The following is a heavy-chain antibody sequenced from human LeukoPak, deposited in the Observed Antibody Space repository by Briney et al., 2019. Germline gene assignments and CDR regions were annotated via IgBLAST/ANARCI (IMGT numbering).Heavy chain of an antibody. V-gene: IGHV4-59*01. J-gene: IGHJ3*02. CDR2: IYYSGST. CDR1: GGSISSYY. CDR3: ARSLYYYGSDSFDI. Sequence: SETLSLTCTVSGGSISSYYWSWIRQPPGEGLEWIGFIYYSGSTNYNPSLKSRVTISLDTSKNQFSLKLSSVTAADTAVYYCARSLYYYGSDSFDIWGQGTMVTVSS. D-gene: IGHD3-10*01.